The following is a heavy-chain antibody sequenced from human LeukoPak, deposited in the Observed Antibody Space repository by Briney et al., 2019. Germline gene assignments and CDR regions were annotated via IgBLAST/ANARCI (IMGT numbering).Heavy chain of an antibody. CDR3: AREKEWLRFRGFDS. Sequence: PSETLSLTCTVSGGSISSGDSYWTWIRQHPGKGLEWIGKVFYSGRTYCNPSLESRVSISVDPSNQQFSLRLNSVTAADTAVYYCAREKEWLRFRGFDSWGQGTLVTVSS. CDR2: VFYSGRT. J-gene: IGHJ4*02. D-gene: IGHD6-19*01. V-gene: IGHV4-31*03. CDR1: GGSISSGDSY.